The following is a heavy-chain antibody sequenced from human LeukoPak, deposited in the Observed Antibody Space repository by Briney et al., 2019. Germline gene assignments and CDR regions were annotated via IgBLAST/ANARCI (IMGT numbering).Heavy chain of an antibody. CDR1: GFPFDNYG. CDR3: AKLSAVAGTEVFDY. Sequence: PGGSLRLSCAASGFPFDNYGMAWVRQAPGKGLEWVSGITWNGGITAYADSVKGRFTISRDNAKNSLYLQMNSLRAEDTAVYYCAKLSAVAGTEVFDYWGQGTLVTVSS. J-gene: IGHJ4*02. CDR2: ITWNGGIT. V-gene: IGHV3-20*04. D-gene: IGHD6-19*01.